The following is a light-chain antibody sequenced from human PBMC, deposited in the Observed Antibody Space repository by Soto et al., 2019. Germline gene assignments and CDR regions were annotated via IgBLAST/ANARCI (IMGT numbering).Light chain of an antibody. CDR2: EVS. V-gene: IGLV2-14*01. J-gene: IGLJ1*01. Sequence: QSVLTQPASVSGSPGQSITISCTGTSSDVGSYKFVSWYQQHPGKVPKLIIYEVSNRPSGVSDRFSGSKSDNTASLTISGLQDEDEADYYCSSYTISSTYVFGTGTKVTVL. CDR1: SSDVGSYKF. CDR3: SSYTISSTYV.